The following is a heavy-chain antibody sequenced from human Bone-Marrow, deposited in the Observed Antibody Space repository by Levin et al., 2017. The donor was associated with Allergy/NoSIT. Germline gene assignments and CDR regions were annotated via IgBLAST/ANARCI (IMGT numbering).Heavy chain of an antibody. J-gene: IGHJ5*02. CDR2: IYISGST. D-gene: IGHD5-12*01. Sequence: PSETLSLTCSVSGGSFGGYSWTWIRQPAGKGLEWIGRIYISGSTNYNPSLRGRVTMSLDTSKSQFSLHLTSVTAADTAVYYCTRARYSAYDEGWFDPWGQGTLVTVSS. CDR1: GGSFGGYS. CDR3: TRARYSAYDEGWFDP. V-gene: IGHV4-4*07.